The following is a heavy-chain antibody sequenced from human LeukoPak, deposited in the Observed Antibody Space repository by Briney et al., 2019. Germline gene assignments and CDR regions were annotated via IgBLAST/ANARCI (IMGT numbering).Heavy chain of an antibody. V-gene: IGHV1-18*01. J-gene: IGHJ6*03. D-gene: IGHD4-17*01. CDR1: GYTFTSYG. CDR3: ARVPPGVPYGDYVQSHYYYYYYMDV. CDR2: ISAYNGNT. Sequence: ASVKVSCKASGYTFTSYGISWVRQAPGQGLEWMGWISAYNGNTNYAQKLQGRVTMTTDTSTSTAYMELRSLRSDDTAVYYCARVPPGVPYGDYVQSHYYYYYYMDVWGKGPTVTVSS.